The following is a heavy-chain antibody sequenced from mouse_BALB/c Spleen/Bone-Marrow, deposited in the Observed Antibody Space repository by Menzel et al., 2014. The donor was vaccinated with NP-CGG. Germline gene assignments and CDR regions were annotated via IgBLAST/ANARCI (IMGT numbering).Heavy chain of an antibody. CDR2: IHYSGST. D-gene: IGHD2-4*01. J-gene: IGHJ3*01. CDR1: GYSITSGYN. Sequence: EVKLMESGPDLVKPSQSLSLTRTVTGYSITSGYNWHWIRQFPGNKLEWMGYIHYSGSTDYNPSLKSRISITRDTSKNQFFLQLISVTTEDTATYYCARDYDYPWFAYWGQGTLVTVSA. CDR3: ARDYDYPWFAY. V-gene: IGHV3-1*02.